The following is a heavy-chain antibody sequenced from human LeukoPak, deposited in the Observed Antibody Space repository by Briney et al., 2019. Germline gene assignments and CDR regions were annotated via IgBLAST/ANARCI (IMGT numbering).Heavy chain of an antibody. Sequence: ASVKVSCKASGYTFTSYYMHWVRQAPGQGLEWMGWMNPNSGNAGYAQKLQGRVTMTRNTSISTAYMELSSLRSEDTAVYYCARGHFDYWGQGTLVTVSS. CDR3: ARGHFDY. CDR1: GYTFTSYY. V-gene: IGHV1-8*02. J-gene: IGHJ4*02. CDR2: MNPNSGNA.